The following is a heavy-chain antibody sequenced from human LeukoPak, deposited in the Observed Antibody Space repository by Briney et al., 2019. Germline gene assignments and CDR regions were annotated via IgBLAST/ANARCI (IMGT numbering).Heavy chain of an antibody. CDR1: GFTFSSYS. D-gene: IGHD6-13*01. V-gene: IGHV3-48*04. J-gene: IGHJ6*03. CDR3: ARSAPAAAGTGPMDV. Sequence: GGSLRLSCAASGFTFSSYSMNWVRQAPGKGLEWVSYISSSSSTIYYADSVKGRFTISRDNAKNSLYLQMNSLRAEDTTVYYCARSAPAAAGTGPMDVWGKGTTVTVSS. CDR2: ISSSSSTI.